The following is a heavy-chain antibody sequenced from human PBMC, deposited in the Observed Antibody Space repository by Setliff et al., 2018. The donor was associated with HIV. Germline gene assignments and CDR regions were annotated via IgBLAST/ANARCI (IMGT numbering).Heavy chain of an antibody. CDR1: GFSLRNFW. CDR3: ARGHSGLYSSAPYYLDS. CDR2: IWYDGSST. D-gene: IGHD1-26*01. Sequence: GESLKISCEGSGFSLRNFWMSWVRQAPGKGLEPVAGIWYDGSSTNYADSVKGRFTISRDNSKNTLYLQMNSLRAEDTAVYYCARGHSGLYSSAPYYLDSWGQGTLVTVS. J-gene: IGHJ4*02. V-gene: IGHV3-33*01.